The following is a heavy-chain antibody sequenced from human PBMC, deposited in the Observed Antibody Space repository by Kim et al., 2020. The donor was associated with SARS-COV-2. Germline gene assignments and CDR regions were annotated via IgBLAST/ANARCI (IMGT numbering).Heavy chain of an antibody. D-gene: IGHD2-21*01. Sequence: GGSLRLSCAASGFTFSSYWMSWVRQAPGKGLEWVANIKQDGSEKYYVDSVKGRFTVSRDNAKNSLYLQMNSLRGEDTAVYYCANLPINDASDIWGQGTMVTVSS. CDR1: GFTFSSYW. CDR2: IKQDGSEK. CDR3: ANLPINDASDI. V-gene: IGHV3-7*01. J-gene: IGHJ3*02.